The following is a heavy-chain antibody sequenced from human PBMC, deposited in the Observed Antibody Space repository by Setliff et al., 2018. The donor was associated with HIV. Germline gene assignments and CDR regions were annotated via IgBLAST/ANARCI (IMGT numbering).Heavy chain of an antibody. Sequence: SETLSLTCVVNGESFRGHCWTWIRQTPGKGLQWIEEIRHSGNTNYNPSLKSRVTISVDTSKNQFTLNLNSVTAADTAVYYCATHCTSTSCYSAGLDYWGQGTLVTVSS. J-gene: IGHJ4*02. V-gene: IGHV4-34*01. CDR2: IRHSGNT. CDR1: GESFRGHC. CDR3: ATHCTSTSCYSAGLDY. D-gene: IGHD2-2*01.